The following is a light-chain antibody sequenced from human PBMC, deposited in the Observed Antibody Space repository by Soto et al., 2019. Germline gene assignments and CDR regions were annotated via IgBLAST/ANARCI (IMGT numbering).Light chain of an antibody. J-gene: IGLJ1*01. CDR3: SSKRDSSTLFV. CDR1: SNDVGAYNY. Sequence: QSALTQPASVSGSPGQSITICCTGTSNDVGAYNYVSWYQHHPGKVPKLLIYEVTNRPSGVSDRFSGSKSGNTASLTISGLQAEDEADYYCSSKRDSSTLFVFGTGTKLTVL. CDR2: EVT. V-gene: IGLV2-14*01.